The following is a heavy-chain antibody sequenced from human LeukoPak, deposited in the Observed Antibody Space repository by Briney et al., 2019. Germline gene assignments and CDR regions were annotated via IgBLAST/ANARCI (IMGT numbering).Heavy chain of an antibody. J-gene: IGHJ4*02. D-gene: IGHD3-22*01. CDR2: ISAYNGNT. Sequence: ASVKVSCKASGYTFTSYGISWVRQAPGQGLEWMGWISAYNGNTNYAQNLQGRVTMTTDTSTSTVYMEVRSLRSDDTAVYYCARDFYDTSGYYAFDYWGQGTLVTVSS. CDR1: GYTFTSYG. CDR3: ARDFYDTSGYYAFDY. V-gene: IGHV1-18*01.